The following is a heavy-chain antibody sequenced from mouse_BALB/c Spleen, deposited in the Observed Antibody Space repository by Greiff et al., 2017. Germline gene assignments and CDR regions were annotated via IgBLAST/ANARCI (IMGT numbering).Heavy chain of an antibody. J-gene: IGHJ2*01. CDR2: ISSGSSTI. D-gene: IGHD2-1*01. V-gene: IGHV5-17*02. Sequence: EVMLVESGGGLVQPGGSRKLSCAASGFTFSSFGMHWVRQAPEKGLEWVAYISSGSSTIYYADTVKGRFTISRDNPKNTLFLQMTSLRSEDTAMYYCASGNYGFDYWGQGTTLTVSS. CDR3: ASGNYGFDY. CDR1: GFTFSSFG.